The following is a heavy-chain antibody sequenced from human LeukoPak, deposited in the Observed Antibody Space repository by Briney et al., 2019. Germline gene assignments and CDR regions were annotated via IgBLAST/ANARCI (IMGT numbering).Heavy chain of an antibody. J-gene: IGHJ6*03. CDR3: AKGSGSSSGGYHYYYYMDV. D-gene: IGHD6-6*01. V-gene: IGHV3-43D*03. CDR2: ISWDGGST. Sequence: GGSLRLSCGASGFTFDDYAMHWVRQAPGKGLEWVSLISWDGGSTYYADSVKGRFTISRDNSKNSLYLQMNSLRAEDTALYYCAKGSGSSSGGYHYYYYMDVWGKGTTVTVSS. CDR1: GFTFDDYA.